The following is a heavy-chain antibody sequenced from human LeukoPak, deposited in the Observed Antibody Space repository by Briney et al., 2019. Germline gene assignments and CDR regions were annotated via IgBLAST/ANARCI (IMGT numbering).Heavy chain of an antibody. Sequence: ASVKVSCKASGYTFTSYDINWVRQATGQGLEWMGWMNPNSGNTGYAQKFQGRVTMTRNTSISTAYMEPSSLRSEDTAVYYCARGGAPMVRGAKNWFDPWGQGTLVTVSS. J-gene: IGHJ5*02. CDR3: ARGGAPMVRGAKNWFDP. D-gene: IGHD3-10*01. CDR1: GYTFTSYD. V-gene: IGHV1-8*01. CDR2: MNPNSGNT.